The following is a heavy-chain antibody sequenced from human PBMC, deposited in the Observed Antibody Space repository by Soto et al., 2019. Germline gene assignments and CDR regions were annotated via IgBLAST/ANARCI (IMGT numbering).Heavy chain of an antibody. J-gene: IGHJ3*02. D-gene: IGHD2-8*01. Sequence: QVQLLQSGPEVKKPGASVQLSCKASGYPLRNYGINWVRQAPGQGLEWMGWISAYNGDTNYAQNFQGRVTLATDTPTSTAYLELRSLKSDDTTMYYCARDWRQFFPNSENFDIWGQGTTVTVSS. CDR3: ARDWRQFFPNSENFDI. V-gene: IGHV1-18*01. CDR1: GYPLRNYG. CDR2: ISAYNGDT.